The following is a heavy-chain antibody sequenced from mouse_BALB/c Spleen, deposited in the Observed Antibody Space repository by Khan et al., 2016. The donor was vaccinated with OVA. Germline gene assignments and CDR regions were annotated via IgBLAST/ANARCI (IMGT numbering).Heavy chain of an antibody. CDR1: GYTFKDYV. Sequence: QIQLVQSGPELKKPGETVKISCKASGYTFKDYVMNWVKQSPGEGLKWMGWMNTYTGEPTYADDFAGRFAFSLETSASTAYLQISSLKDEDKATDFCVRCHGGYWGQGTTLTVSA. D-gene: IGHD6-1*01. CDR3: VRCHGGY. CDR2: MNTYTGEP. J-gene: IGHJ2*01. V-gene: IGHV9-1*02.